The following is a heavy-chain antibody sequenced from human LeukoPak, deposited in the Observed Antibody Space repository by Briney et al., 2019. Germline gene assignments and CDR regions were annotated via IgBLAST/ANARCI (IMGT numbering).Heavy chain of an antibody. CDR2: IYHSGST. Sequence: SETLSLTCTVSGGSISSSSYYWGWIRQPPGKGLEWIGSIYHSGSTYYNPSLKSRVTISVNTSKNQFSLKLSSVTAADTAVYYCAREFIVATIGYWFDPWGQGTLVTVSS. CDR1: GGSISSSSYY. V-gene: IGHV4-39*07. J-gene: IGHJ5*02. CDR3: AREFIVATIGYWFDP. D-gene: IGHD5-12*01.